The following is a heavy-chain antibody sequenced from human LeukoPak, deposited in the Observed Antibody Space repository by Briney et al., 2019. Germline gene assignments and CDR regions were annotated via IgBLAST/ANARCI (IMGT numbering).Heavy chain of an antibody. Sequence: GGSLRLSCAASGFTFSSYSMNWVRQAPGKGLEWISYISSSSTTIYYADSVRGRFTISRDNGKNSLYLQMSSLRTEDTAVYYCAGRPSGYCGSTSCYTDWGRGTMVTVSS. CDR2: ISSSSTTI. CDR3: AGRPSGYCGSTSCYTD. D-gene: IGHD2-2*02. J-gene: IGHJ3*01. CDR1: GFTFSSYS. V-gene: IGHV3-48*01.